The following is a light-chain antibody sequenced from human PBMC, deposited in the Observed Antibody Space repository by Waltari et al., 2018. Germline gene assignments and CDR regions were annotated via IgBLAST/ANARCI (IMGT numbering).Light chain of an antibody. J-gene: IGLJ2*01. V-gene: IGLV2-14*03. CDR2: YVN. Sequence: QSALTQPASVSGSPGQSITISCTGTSSDVGSHNYFSWYQQHPGKAPNLMIYYVNNRPSGVSNRLSGSKSGTTASLTISWLQPEDEGDYYCSTYISSRTLVIFGGGTKLTVL. CDR3: STYISSRTLVI. CDR1: SSDVGSHNY.